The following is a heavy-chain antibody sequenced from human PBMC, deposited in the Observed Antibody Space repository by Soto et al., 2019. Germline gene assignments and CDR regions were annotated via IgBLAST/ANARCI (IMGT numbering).Heavy chain of an antibody. CDR3: AKDVFAYYSDY. Sequence: EVQLLQSGGGLVQPGGSLRLSCTASGFTFTSHAINWVRQAPGKGLEWVSAISGGGGSAYYADSVRGRFTISRDNSKNTVYLQMTYLTADDTAVYYCAKDVFAYYSDYWGQGALVLVSS. CDR1: GFTFTSHA. CDR2: ISGGGGSA. V-gene: IGHV3-23*01. J-gene: IGHJ4*02.